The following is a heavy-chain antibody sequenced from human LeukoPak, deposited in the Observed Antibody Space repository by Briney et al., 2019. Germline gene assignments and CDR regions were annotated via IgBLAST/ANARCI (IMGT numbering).Heavy chain of an antibody. CDR2: ISGRGGRT. D-gene: IGHD3-9*01. CDR1: GFTFGDYV. CDR3: AKSTWFDYFDY. Sequence: GGSLRLSCTASGFTFGDYVMSWVRQAPGKGLEWVSAISGRGGRTYYADSVKGRFTISRDNSENTLYLQMNRLRADDTAIYYCAKSTWFDYFDYWGQGTLVTVSS. J-gene: IGHJ4*02. V-gene: IGHV3-23*01.